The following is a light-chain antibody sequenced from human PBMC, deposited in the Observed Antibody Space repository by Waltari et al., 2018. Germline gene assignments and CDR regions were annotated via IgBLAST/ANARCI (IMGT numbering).Light chain of an antibody. J-gene: IGKJ1*01. V-gene: IGKV4-1*01. CDR1: QNILYNSNNKNY. CDR3: QQFFGTPWT. Sequence: DIVLTQSPDSLPVSLGERATINCKSSQNILYNSNNKNYLAWYQQKPGQPPKLLIYWASTREFGVPERFSGSGSGTDFTLTISSLQAEDMAVYYCQQFFGTPWTFGQGTKVEIK. CDR2: WAS.